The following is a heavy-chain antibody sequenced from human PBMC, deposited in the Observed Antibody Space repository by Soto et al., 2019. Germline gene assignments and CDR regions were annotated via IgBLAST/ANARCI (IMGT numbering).Heavy chain of an antibody. CDR1: GFTFSIYA. D-gene: IGHD3-22*01. Sequence: QAGGSLRLSCAASGFTFSIYAMSWVRQAPGKGLEWVSTIGGSGGDTTYADFVRGRLTVSRDNSRNTLYLHMNSLRAEDTAIYYCAKDAPGSGWLSDDWGRGTLVTVSS. V-gene: IGHV3-23*01. CDR3: AKDAPGSGWLSDD. CDR2: IGGSGGDT. J-gene: IGHJ4*02.